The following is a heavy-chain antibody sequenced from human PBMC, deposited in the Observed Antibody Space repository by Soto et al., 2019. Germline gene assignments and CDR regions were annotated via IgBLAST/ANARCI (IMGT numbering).Heavy chain of an antibody. CDR3: VKDAPQPFSD. V-gene: IGHV3-23*01. D-gene: IGHD3-3*02. CDR1: GFDFSNYG. Sequence: DVQLLESGGGLVQPGGSLRISCAASGFDFSNYGMRWVRQAPGKGLEWVSAISGTAHASYYAASVKGRFTISRDNSKNTLYLHMNSLRVEDTAVYFCVKDAPQPFSDWGQGTLVTVSS. CDR2: ISGTAHAS. J-gene: IGHJ4*02.